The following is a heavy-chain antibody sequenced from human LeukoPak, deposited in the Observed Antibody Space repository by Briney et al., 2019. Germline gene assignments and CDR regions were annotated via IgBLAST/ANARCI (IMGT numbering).Heavy chain of an antibody. V-gene: IGHV4-59*01. J-gene: IGHJ6*04. CDR3: ARLYSGYGAYYYYYGMDV. Sequence: SETLSLTCTVSGGSISSYYWSWLRQPPGKGLEWIGYIHYSGSTNYNPSLKSRVTISVDTSKNQFSLKLSSVTAADTAVYYCARLYSGYGAYYYYYGMDVWGKGTTVTVSS. CDR2: IHYSGST. D-gene: IGHD5-12*01. CDR1: GGSISSYY.